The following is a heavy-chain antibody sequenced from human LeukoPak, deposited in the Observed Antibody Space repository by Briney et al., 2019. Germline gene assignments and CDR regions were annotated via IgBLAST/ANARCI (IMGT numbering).Heavy chain of an antibody. J-gene: IGHJ4*02. Sequence: PGGSLRLSCAASGFTFSSYAMHWVRQAPGKGLEWVAVISYDGSNKYYADSVKGRFTISRDNSKNTRFLQMNSLRAEDTAVFYCARDHYDSSAYYYVGYYWGQGTRVTVSS. D-gene: IGHD3-22*01. CDR1: GFTFSSYA. CDR3: ARDHYDSSAYYYVGYY. CDR2: ISYDGSNK. V-gene: IGHV3-30*04.